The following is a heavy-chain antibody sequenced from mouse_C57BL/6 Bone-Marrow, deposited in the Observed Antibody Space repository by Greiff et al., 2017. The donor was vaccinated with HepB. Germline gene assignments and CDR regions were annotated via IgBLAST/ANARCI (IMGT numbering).Heavy chain of an antibody. CDR3: ARLVYYYGSSYPAWFAY. Sequence: EVQLQESVAELVRPGASVKLSCTASGFNIKNTYMHWVKQRPEQGLEWIGRIDPANGNTKYAPKFQGKATITADTSSNTAYLQLSSLTSEDTAIYYCARLVYYYGSSYPAWFAYWGQGTLVTVSA. CDR1: GFNIKNTY. CDR2: IDPANGNT. D-gene: IGHD1-1*01. J-gene: IGHJ3*01. V-gene: IGHV14-3*01.